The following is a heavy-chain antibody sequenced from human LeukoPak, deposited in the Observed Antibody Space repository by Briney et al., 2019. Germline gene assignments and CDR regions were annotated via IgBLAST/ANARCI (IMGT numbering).Heavy chain of an antibody. Sequence: SETLSLTCAVYGGSFSGDYWSWIRQPPGKGLEWIGEINHSGSTNYNPSLKSRVTISVDTSKNQFSLKLSSVPAADTAVYYCARVNTRIVVVTEVMDYWGQGTLVTVSS. J-gene: IGHJ4*02. CDR1: GGSFSGDY. V-gene: IGHV4-34*01. CDR2: INHSGST. D-gene: IGHD2-21*02. CDR3: ARVNTRIVVVTEVMDY.